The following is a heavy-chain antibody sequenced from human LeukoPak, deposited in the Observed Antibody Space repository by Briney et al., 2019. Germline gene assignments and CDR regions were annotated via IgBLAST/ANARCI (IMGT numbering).Heavy chain of an antibody. CDR1: GYTFTTYY. Sequence: GASVKVSCKASGYTFTTYYMHWVRQAPGQGLEWIGIIKPGDSVTSYSQNFKGRVTMTRDMSTTTVYMEMTSLRSDDTAVYYCAGDIGLVRGIIMAHWGQGTQVTVSS. D-gene: IGHD3-10*01. V-gene: IGHV1-46*01. CDR3: AGDIGLVRGIIMAH. J-gene: IGHJ4*02. CDR2: IKPGDSVT.